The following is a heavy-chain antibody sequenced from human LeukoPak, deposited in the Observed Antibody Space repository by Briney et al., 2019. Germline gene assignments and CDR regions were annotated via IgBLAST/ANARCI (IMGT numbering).Heavy chain of an antibody. Sequence: GGSLRLSCAASGFTFSSYAMSWVRQAPGKGLEWVSAISGSGGSTYYADSVKGRFTISRDNSKNALYLQMNSLRAEDTAVYYCAKDRNAASSMVYYFDYWGQGTLVTVSS. D-gene: IGHD2/OR15-2a*01. CDR1: GFTFSSYA. J-gene: IGHJ4*02. CDR2: ISGSGGST. V-gene: IGHV3-23*01. CDR3: AKDRNAASSMVYYFDY.